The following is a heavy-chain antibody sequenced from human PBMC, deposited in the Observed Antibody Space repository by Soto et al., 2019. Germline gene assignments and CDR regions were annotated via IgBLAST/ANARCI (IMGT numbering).Heavy chain of an antibody. CDR3: AHSPLDYGDYAYGPTFDY. Sequence: QVQLVESGGGVVQPGRSLRLSCAASGFTFSSYGMHWVRQAPGKGLEWVAVISYDGRNKYYADSVKGRFTISRDNSKNTLYLQMNSLRAEDTAVYYCAHSPLDYGDYAYGPTFDYWGQGTLVTVSS. D-gene: IGHD4-17*01. V-gene: IGHV3-30*03. CDR1: GFTFSSYG. J-gene: IGHJ4*02. CDR2: ISYDGRNK.